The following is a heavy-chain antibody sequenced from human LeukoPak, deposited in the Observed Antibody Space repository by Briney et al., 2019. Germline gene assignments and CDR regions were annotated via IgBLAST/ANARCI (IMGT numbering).Heavy chain of an antibody. CDR1: GFTFSSYA. J-gene: IGHJ4*02. CDR2: ISYDGSNK. D-gene: IGHD6-13*01. CDR3: TRLSPTGGSSFDY. Sequence: PGRSLRLSCAASGFTFSSYAMHWVRQAPGKGLEWVAVISYDGSNKYYADSVKGRFTISRDNSKNTLYLQMNSLRAEDTAVYYCTRLSPTGGSSFDYWGQGTLVTVSS. V-gene: IGHV3-30-3*01.